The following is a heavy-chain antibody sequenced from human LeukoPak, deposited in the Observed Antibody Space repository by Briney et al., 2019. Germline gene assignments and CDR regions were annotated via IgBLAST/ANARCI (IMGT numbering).Heavy chain of an antibody. Sequence: SQTLSLTCTVSGGSISSGSYYWSWIRQPAGKGLEWIGRIYTSGSTNYNPSLKSRVTISVDTSKNQFSLKLSSVTAADTAVYYRARDVRRGYCSGGSCQGDYWGQGTLVTVSS. CDR2: IYTSGST. J-gene: IGHJ4*02. CDR3: ARDVRRGYCSGGSCQGDY. CDR1: GGSISSGSYY. V-gene: IGHV4-61*02. D-gene: IGHD2-15*01.